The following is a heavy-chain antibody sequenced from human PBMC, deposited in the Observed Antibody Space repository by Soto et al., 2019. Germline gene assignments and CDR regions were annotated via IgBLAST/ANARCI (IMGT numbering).Heavy chain of an antibody. D-gene: IGHD2-2*01. CDR2: IRSKAYGGTT. CDR3: TRDLGDIVVVPAAIPFDY. J-gene: IGHJ4*02. CDR1: GFTFGDYA. Sequence: PGGSLRLSCTASGFTFGDYAMSWFRQAPGKGLEWVGFIRSKAYGGTTEYAASVKGRFTISRDDSKSIAYLQMNSLKTEDTAVYYCTRDLGDIVVVPAAIPFDYWGQGTLVTVSS. V-gene: IGHV3-49*03.